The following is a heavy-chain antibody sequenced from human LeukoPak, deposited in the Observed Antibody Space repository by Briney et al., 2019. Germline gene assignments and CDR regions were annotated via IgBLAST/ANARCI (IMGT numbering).Heavy chain of an antibody. CDR2: INAGNGNT. Sequence: ASVKVSCRASGYTFTSYAMHWVRQAPGQRLEWMGWINAGNGNTKYSQKFQGRVTITRDTSASTAYMELSSLRSEDTAVYYCATHKTTGYSGSSYLYTPPDYWGQGTLVTVSS. J-gene: IGHJ4*02. D-gene: IGHD1-26*01. CDR3: ATHKTTGYSGSSYLYTPPDY. V-gene: IGHV1-3*01. CDR1: GYTFTSYA.